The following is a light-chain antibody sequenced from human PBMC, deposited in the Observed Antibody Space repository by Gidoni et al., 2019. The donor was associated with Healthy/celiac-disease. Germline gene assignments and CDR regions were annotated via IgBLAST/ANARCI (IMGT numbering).Light chain of an antibody. Sequence: DIQMTQSPSTLPASVGDRVTITCRASQSISSWLAWYQQKPGKAPKLLIYKASSLESGVPSRFSGSGSGTEFTLTISSLQPDDFATYYCQQYNSYSGYTFXXXTKLEIK. CDR1: QSISSW. V-gene: IGKV1-5*03. CDR2: KAS. J-gene: IGKJ2*01. CDR3: QQYNSYSGYT.